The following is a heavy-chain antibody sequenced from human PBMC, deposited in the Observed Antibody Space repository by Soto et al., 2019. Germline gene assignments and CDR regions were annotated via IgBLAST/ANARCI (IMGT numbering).Heavy chain of an antibody. CDR3: AKDLAWELPTFDS. Sequence: GGSLRLSCAASGFTFRSYGMHWVRQAPGKGLEWVAVISSDGSNKDFADSVKGRFTISRDNSKSTVYLQMNSLSTEDTAVYYCAKDLAWELPTFDSWGQGTLVTVSS. CDR2: ISSDGSNK. D-gene: IGHD1-26*01. CDR1: GFTFRSYG. V-gene: IGHV3-30*18. J-gene: IGHJ4*02.